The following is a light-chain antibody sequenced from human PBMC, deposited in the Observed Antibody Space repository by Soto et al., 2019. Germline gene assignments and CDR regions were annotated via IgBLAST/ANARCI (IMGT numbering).Light chain of an antibody. CDR3: QQFGSSVT. J-gene: IGKJ5*01. Sequence: ILWTTAPITLSLSPVERATLSCRASQSVSSRLAWYQHKPGQAPTLLXYXXSSRATGIPDRFSGSGSGTDFTLTISRLEPEDFAVYYCQQFGSSVTFGQGTRLEIK. V-gene: IGKV3-20*01. CDR1: QSVSSR. CDR2: XXS.